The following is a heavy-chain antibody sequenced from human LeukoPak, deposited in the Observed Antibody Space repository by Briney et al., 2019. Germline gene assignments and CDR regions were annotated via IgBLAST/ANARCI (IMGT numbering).Heavy chain of an antibody. CDR3: ATPGAAAGYRDAFDI. CDR1: GYTLTELS. CDR2: FDPEDGET. J-gene: IGHJ3*02. Sequence: ASVKVSCKVSGYTLTELSMHWVRQAPGKGREWMGGFDPEDGETIYAQKFQGRVTMTEDTSTDTAYMELSSLRSEDTAVYYCATPGAAAGYRDAFDIWGQGTMVTVSS. V-gene: IGHV1-24*01. D-gene: IGHD6-13*01.